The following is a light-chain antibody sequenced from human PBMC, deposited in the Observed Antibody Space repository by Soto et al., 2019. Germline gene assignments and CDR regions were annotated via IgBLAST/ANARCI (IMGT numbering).Light chain of an antibody. Sequence: SYELAQAPSVSVAPGQTARITCGGENIGSKSVHWYQQKPGQAPVLVIYDDSDRPSGIPERFSGSNSGTTATLTISRVEAGDEADFYCQVWDPGLDHRGVFGGGTKLTVL. CDR3: QVWDPGLDHRGV. J-gene: IGLJ3*02. V-gene: IGLV3-21*02. CDR1: NIGSKS. CDR2: DDS.